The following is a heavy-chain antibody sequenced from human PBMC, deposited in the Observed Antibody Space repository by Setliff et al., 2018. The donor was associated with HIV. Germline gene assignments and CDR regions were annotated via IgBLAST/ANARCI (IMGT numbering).Heavy chain of an antibody. Sequence: ASVKVSCKASGYTSTSYAMHWVRQAPGQRLEWMGWINTNTGKPTYAQGFTGRFVFSLDTSVNTAYLQISSLKAEDTAVYYCASKGTVAAAGTGYYYYYGMDVWGQGTKVTVSS. CDR1: GYTSTSYA. D-gene: IGHD6-13*01. CDR2: INTNTGKP. V-gene: IGHV7-4-1*02. CDR3: ASKGTVAAAGTGYYYYYGMDV. J-gene: IGHJ6*02.